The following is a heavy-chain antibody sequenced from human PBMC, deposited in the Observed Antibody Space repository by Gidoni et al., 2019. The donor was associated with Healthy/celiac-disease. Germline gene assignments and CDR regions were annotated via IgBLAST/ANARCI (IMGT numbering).Heavy chain of an antibody. D-gene: IGHD5-12*01. CDR3: ARYIVATINVAAAGGIDY. CDR1: GGSISSSSYY. Sequence: CTVSGGSISSSSYYWGGIRQPPGKGVEWIGSIYDSGSNYYNPSLKSRVTTSVDTSKNQFSLKLSSETPADTAVYYCARYIVATINVAAAGGIDYWGQGTLVTVSS. V-gene: IGHV4-39*07. J-gene: IGHJ4*02. CDR2: IYDSGSN.